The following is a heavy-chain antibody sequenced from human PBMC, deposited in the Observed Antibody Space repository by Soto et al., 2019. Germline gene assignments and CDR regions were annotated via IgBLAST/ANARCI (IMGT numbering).Heavy chain of an antibody. V-gene: IGHV1-2*02. Sequence: QVQLVQSGAEVRKPGASVKVSCKAPGYTFTGYFLHWVRQAPGQGLEWKGWINPNRGDTKSAQNFQGRVTMTRDTSIGTVYMELTRLRSDDTASYYGARDATRIAARPFDYWGQANVVTVSS. CDR1: GYTFTGYF. CDR2: INPNRGDT. J-gene: IGHJ4*02. D-gene: IGHD6-6*01. CDR3: ARDATRIAARPFDY.